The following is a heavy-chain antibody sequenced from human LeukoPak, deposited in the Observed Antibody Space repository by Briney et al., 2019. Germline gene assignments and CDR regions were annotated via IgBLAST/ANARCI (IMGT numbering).Heavy chain of an antibody. Sequence: GGSLRLSCAASGFTFSGYWMHWVRQAPGKGLVWVSRIYSDATSTSYADSVKGRFTISRDRAKNTLYLQMNGLRADDTAVYYCATSLYSGTKLDYWGQGTLVTVSS. CDR2: IYSDATST. V-gene: IGHV3-74*01. CDR1: GFTFSGYW. D-gene: IGHD1-26*01. J-gene: IGHJ4*02. CDR3: ATSLYSGTKLDY.